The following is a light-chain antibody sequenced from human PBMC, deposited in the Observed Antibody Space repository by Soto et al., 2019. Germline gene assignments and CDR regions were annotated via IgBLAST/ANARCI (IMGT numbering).Light chain of an antibody. CDR1: QGITNY. J-gene: IGKJ5*01. CDR2: DAS. Sequence: DIEMPPSPSSLSSSVVYRFTITFSASQGITNYLAWYQQKPGKAPKLLIYDASNLETGVTSRFSGSGSGTDFTFTISSLQPEDIATYYCQKYDNLPITCGQGTQLEIK. CDR3: QKYDNLPIT. V-gene: IGKV1-33*01.